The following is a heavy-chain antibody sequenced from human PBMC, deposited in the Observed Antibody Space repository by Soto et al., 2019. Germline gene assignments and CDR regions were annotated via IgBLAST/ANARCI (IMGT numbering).Heavy chain of an antibody. Sequence: LRLSCAASGFTFSSYDMHWVRQATGKGLEWVSAIGTAGDTYYPGSVKGQFTISRENAKNSLYLQMNSLRAGDTAVYYCARASDRITIFGVVPTDAFDIWGQGTMVTVSS. CDR2: IGTAGDT. D-gene: IGHD3-3*01. CDR1: GFTFSSYD. J-gene: IGHJ3*02. V-gene: IGHV3-13*01. CDR3: ARASDRITIFGVVPTDAFDI.